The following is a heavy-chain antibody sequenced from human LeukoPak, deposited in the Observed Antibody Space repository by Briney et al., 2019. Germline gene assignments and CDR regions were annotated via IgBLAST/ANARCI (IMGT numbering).Heavy chain of an antibody. Sequence: GGSLRLSCAASGFTFSSYGMPWVRQAPGKGLEWVAVISYDGSNKYYADSVKGRFTISRDNSKNTLYLQMNSLRAGDTAVYYCAKGGEAPLGWGQGTLVTVSS. D-gene: IGHD7-27*01. CDR2: ISYDGSNK. CDR3: AKGGEAPLG. V-gene: IGHV3-30*18. J-gene: IGHJ4*02. CDR1: GFTFSSYG.